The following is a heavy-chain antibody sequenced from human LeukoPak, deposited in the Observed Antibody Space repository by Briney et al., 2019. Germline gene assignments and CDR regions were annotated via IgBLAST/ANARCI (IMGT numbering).Heavy chain of an antibody. V-gene: IGHV3-7*01. D-gene: IGHD3-3*01. J-gene: IGHJ3*02. CDR2: IKRDGSEK. Sequence: GGSLRLSCAASGFTFSSYWMSWVRQAPGKGLEWVANIKRDGSEKYYVDSVKGRFTISRDNAKNSLYLQMNSLRAEDTAVYYCARDHRGYDFWSGSVRDAFDIWGQGTMVTVSS. CDR1: GFTFSSYW. CDR3: ARDHRGYDFWSGSVRDAFDI.